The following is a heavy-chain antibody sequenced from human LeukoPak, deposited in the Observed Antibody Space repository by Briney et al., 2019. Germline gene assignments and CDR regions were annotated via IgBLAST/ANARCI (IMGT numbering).Heavy chain of an antibody. J-gene: IGHJ4*02. CDR1: GFTFSSYA. V-gene: IGHV3-23*01. Sequence: GGSLRLSCAVSGFTFSSYAMSWVRQAPGKGLEWVSAISGSGGSTYYADSVKGRFTISRDNSKNTLYLQMNSLRAEDTAVYYCAKAYDSSGYYRLRTNHYFDYWRQGTLVTVSS. CDR3: AKAYDSSGYYRLRTNHYFDY. D-gene: IGHD3-22*01. CDR2: ISGSGGST.